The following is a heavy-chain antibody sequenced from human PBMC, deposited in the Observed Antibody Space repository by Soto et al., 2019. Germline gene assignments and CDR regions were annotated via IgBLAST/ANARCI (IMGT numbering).Heavy chain of an antibody. CDR1: GFTFSCYG. Sequence: QVQLVESGGGVVQPGRSLRLSCAASGFTFSCYGMHGVRQAPGKGLEWVAVIWYDGSNKYYAESVKGRFTISRDNSKNTLYLQMNSLRVEDTAVYYCARGDGDYSLYWYFDLWGRGTLVTVSS. J-gene: IGHJ2*01. CDR3: ARGDGDYSLYWYFDL. D-gene: IGHD4-17*01. V-gene: IGHV3-33*01. CDR2: IWYDGSNK.